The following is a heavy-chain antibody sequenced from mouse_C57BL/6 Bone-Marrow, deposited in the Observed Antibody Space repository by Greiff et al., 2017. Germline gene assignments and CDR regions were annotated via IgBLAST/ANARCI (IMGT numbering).Heavy chain of an antibody. Sequence: EVQLVESGGDLVKPGGSLKLSCAASGFTFSSYGLSWVRQTPDKRLAWVATISSGGSYTYYPDSVKGRFTISRDNAKNTLYLQMSSLKSEDTAMYYCARRRIPHWYCDVWGTGTTVTVSS. CDR3: ARRRIPHWYCDV. V-gene: IGHV5-6*01. CDR2: ISSGGSYT. CDR1: GFTFSSYG. J-gene: IGHJ1*03.